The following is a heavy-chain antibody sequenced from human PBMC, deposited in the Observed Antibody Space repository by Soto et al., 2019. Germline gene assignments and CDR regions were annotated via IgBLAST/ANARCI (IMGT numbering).Heavy chain of an antibody. D-gene: IGHD6-13*01. CDR2: IIPLFGTT. Sequence: QVQLVQSGAEVRMPGSSVKVSCKASGGTFSTYPINWVRQAPGQGLEWMGGIIPLFGTTNYAQKFKGRVTSTADASTSTASMDLSSLTAEDAAVYYCARGATHTSSWFFWFDPWGQGTLSSVSS. V-gene: IGHV1-69*01. J-gene: IGHJ5*02. CDR1: GGTFSTYP. CDR3: ARGATHTSSWFFWFDP.